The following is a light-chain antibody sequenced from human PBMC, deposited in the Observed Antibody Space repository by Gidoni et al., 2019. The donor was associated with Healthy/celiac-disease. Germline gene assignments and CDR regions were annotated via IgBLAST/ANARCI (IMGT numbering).Light chain of an antibody. V-gene: IGKV3-20*01. CDR1: QSVSSSY. CDR2: GAS. Sequence: EIVSTQSPGTLSLSPGERATLSCRASQSVSSSYLAWYQQKPGQAPRLLIYGASSRATGIPDRFSGSGSGTDFTLTISRLEPEDFAVYYCQQYGSAPRGTFGGGTKVEIK. J-gene: IGKJ4*01. CDR3: QQYGSAPRGT.